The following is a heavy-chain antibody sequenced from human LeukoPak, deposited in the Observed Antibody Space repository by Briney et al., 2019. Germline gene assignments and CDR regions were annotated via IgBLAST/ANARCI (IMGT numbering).Heavy chain of an antibody. J-gene: IGHJ4*02. Sequence: GGSLRLSCAASGFTVSSNYMSWVRQAPGKGLEWVSYISSSGSTIYYADSVKGRFTISRDNAKNSLYLQMNSLRAEDTAVYYCAREELVLDYWGQGTLVTVSS. V-gene: IGHV3-11*04. CDR2: ISSSGSTI. CDR3: AREELVLDY. CDR1: GFTVSSNY. D-gene: IGHD6-13*01.